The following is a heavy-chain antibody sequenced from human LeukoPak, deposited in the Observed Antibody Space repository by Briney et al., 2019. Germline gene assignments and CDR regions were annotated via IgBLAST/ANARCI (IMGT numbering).Heavy chain of an antibody. J-gene: IGHJ4*03. CDR3: ATVVSGYLGY. CDR2: ISAYNGST. D-gene: IGHD3-16*02. Sequence: ASVKVSCKASGYTFTSYGISWVRQAPGQGLEWMGWISAYNGSTNYAQKLQGGVTMPPDTPTRKHYMERRGLRSNDTPGCYCATVVSGYLGYWGQGTLVTVSS. CDR1: GYTFTSYG. V-gene: IGHV1-18*01.